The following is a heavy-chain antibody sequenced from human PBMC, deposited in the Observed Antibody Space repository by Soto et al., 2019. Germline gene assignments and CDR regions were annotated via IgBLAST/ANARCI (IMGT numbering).Heavy chain of an antibody. Sequence: QPGGSLRLSCAASGFTFSSYAMSWVRQAPGKGLEWVSAISGSGGSTYYADSVKGRFTISRDNSKNTLYLQMNSLRAEDTAVYYCAKLVTYYYGSGSPQDSWGQGTLVTVSS. CDR3: AKLVTYYYGSGSPQDS. J-gene: IGHJ4*02. D-gene: IGHD3-10*01. CDR2: ISGSGGST. CDR1: GFTFSSYA. V-gene: IGHV3-23*01.